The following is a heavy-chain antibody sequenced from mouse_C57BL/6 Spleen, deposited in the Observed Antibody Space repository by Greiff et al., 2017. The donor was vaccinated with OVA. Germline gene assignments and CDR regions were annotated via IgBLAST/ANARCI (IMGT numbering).Heavy chain of an antibody. CDR2: IDPETGGT. V-gene: IGHV1-15*01. J-gene: IGHJ4*01. Sequence: VQLQQSGAELVRPGASVTLSCKASGYTFTDYEMHWVKQTPVHGLEWIGAIDPETGGTAYNQKFKGKAILTADKSSSTAYMELRSLTSADSAVYYCSYSNLYYAMDYWGQGTSVTVSS. CDR3: SYSNLYYAMDY. CDR1: GYTFTDYE. D-gene: IGHD2-5*01.